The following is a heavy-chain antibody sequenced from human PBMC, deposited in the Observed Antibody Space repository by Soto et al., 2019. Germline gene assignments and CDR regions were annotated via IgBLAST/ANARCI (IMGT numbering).Heavy chain of an antibody. CDR1: EFTFDDYA. Sequence: GGSLRLSCAASEFTFDDYAMHWVRQAPGKGLDCVSGIMLNSGSIVYADSVKGRFTISRDNAKNSLYLQMNSLRAEDTALYYCAKEIGGRIAAAGTDFDYWGQGTLVTGSP. D-gene: IGHD6-13*01. CDR2: IMLNSGSI. CDR3: AKEIGGRIAAAGTDFDY. V-gene: IGHV3-9*01. J-gene: IGHJ4*02.